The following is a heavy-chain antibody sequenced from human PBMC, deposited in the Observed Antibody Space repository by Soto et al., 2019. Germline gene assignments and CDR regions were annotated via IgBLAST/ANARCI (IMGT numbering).Heavy chain of an antibody. D-gene: IGHD3-3*01. CDR1: GFTFTSSA. CDR3: AADRASEYYDFWSAT. J-gene: IGHJ1*01. CDR2: IVVGSGNT. V-gene: IGHV1-58*01. Sequence: ASVKVSCKASGFTFTSSAVQWVRQARGQRLEWIGWIVVGSGNTNYAQKFQERVTITRDMSTSTAYMELSSLRSEDTAVYYCAADRASEYYDFWSATWGQGTLVTVSS.